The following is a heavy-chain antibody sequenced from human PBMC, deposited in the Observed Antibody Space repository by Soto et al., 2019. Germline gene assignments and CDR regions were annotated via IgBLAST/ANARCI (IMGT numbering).Heavy chain of an antibody. CDR2: IYYSENT. CDR1: GGSISIGSYY. Sequence: SETLSLTCTVSGGSISIGSYYWGWIRQHPGKGLEWIGYIYYSENTYYNPSLKSRVTISVDTSKNQFSLKLSSVTAADTAVYYCVRDRGGVVPGRFDPWGQGTLVTVSS. CDR3: VRDRGGVVPGRFDP. J-gene: IGHJ5*02. D-gene: IGHD2-2*01. V-gene: IGHV4-31*03.